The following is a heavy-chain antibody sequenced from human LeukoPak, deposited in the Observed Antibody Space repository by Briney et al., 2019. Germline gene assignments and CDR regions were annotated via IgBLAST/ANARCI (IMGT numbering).Heavy chain of an antibody. CDR1: GFTVSSNY. V-gene: IGHV3-66*01. CDR3: ARDPPVGSSSSGYFQH. J-gene: IGHJ1*01. Sequence: QPGGSLRLSCAASGFTVSSNYMSWVRQAPGKGLEWVSIIYSCGSTYYADSVKGRFTISRDNSKNTLYLQMNSLRAEDTAVYYCARDPPVGSSSSGYFQHWGQGTLVTVSS. CDR2: IYSCGST. D-gene: IGHD6-6*01.